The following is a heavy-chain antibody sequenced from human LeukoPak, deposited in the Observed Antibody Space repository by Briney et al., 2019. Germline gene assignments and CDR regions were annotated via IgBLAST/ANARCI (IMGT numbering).Heavy chain of an antibody. D-gene: IGHD4-23*01. CDR2: IIPIFVRP. CDR3: ARDAQWELRALDV. Sequence: GASVKVSCKTIGGRFKSYGFSWVRQAPGQGLEWMGGIIPIFVRPNYAQKFEGRVTITADKSTNTTYMEISSLTSDDTAVYYCARDAQWELRALDVWGRGTMVIVSS. CDR1: GGRFKSYG. J-gene: IGHJ3*01. V-gene: IGHV1-69*06.